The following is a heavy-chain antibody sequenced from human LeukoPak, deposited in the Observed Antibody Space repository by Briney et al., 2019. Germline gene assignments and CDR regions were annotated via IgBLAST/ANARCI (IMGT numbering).Heavy chain of an antibody. J-gene: IGHJ4*02. V-gene: IGHV3-53*01. CDR2: IYSGGST. CDR3: AGRYSGYDYQEY. D-gene: IGHD5-12*01. Sequence: GGSLRLSCAASGFTVSSNYMSWVRQAPGKGLEWVSVIYSGGSTYYADSVEGRFTISRDNSKNTLYLQMNSLRAEDTAVYYCAGRYSGYDYQEYWGQGTLVTVSS. CDR1: GFTVSSNY.